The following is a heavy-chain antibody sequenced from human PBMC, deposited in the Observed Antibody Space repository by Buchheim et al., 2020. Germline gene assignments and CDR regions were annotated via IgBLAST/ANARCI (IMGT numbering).Heavy chain of an antibody. CDR2: INAGNGNT. D-gene: IGHD3-10*01. Sequence: QVQLVQSGAEVKKPGASVKVSCKASGYTFTSYAMHWVRQAPGQRLEWMGWINAGNGNTKYSQKFQGRVTITRDTSASTAYMELSSLRSEDTAVYYCARVRLLWFGELWGEGYYGMDVWGQGTT. V-gene: IGHV1-3*01. CDR3: ARVRLLWFGELWGEGYYGMDV. CDR1: GYTFTSYA. J-gene: IGHJ6*02.